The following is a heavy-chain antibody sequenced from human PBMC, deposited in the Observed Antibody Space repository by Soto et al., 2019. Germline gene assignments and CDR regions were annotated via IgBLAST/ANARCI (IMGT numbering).Heavy chain of an antibody. J-gene: IGHJ4*02. V-gene: IGHV3-23*01. D-gene: IGHD2-8*01. CDR3: AKETFAAAYAATSAFDL. CDR2: VDGSGGDT. Sequence: GGSLRLSCAASGFTFSSHAMGWLRQAPGAGPEWVAFVDGSGGDTSYADSVKGRFTISRDNSDNSLFLHMNSLRAEDTGRYFCAKETFAAAYAATSAFDLWRQGTLVPVSS. CDR1: GFTFSSHA.